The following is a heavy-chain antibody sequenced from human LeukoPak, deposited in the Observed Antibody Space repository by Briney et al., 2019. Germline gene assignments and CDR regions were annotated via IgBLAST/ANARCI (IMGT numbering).Heavy chain of an antibody. V-gene: IGHV4-59*01. J-gene: IGHJ6*03. CDR2: IYYSGST. D-gene: IGHD2-2*01. CDR1: GGSISSYY. Sequence: SETLSLTCTVSGGSISSYYWSWIRQPPGKGLEWIGYIYYSGSTNYNPSLKSRVTISVDTSKNQFSLKLSSVTAADTAVYYCARISVGFVVVPAAMSKRDHYYYYYMDVWGKGTTVTVSS. CDR3: ARISVGFVVVPAAMSKRDHYYYYYMDV.